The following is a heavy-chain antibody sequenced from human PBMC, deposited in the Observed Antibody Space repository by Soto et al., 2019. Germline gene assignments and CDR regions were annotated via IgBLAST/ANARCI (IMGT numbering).Heavy chain of an antibody. V-gene: IGHV3-30-3*01. CDR3: ARSSRSSWYSGYYYYGMDV. D-gene: IGHD6-13*01. CDR2: ISYDGSSK. CDR1: GFTFSSYA. J-gene: IGHJ6*02. Sequence: QVQLVESGGGVVQPGKSLRLSCAASGFTFSSYALHWVRQAPGKGLEWVAVISYDGSSKFYADSVKGRFTISRDNSKNTLYLQMNSLRAEDTAVYYCARSSRSSWYSGYYYYGMDVWGQGTTVTVSS.